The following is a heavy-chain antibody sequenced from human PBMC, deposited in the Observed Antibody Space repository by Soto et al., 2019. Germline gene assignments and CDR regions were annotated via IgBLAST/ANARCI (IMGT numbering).Heavy chain of an antibody. CDR3: AKEPRGYSSGWPDY. J-gene: IGHJ4*02. CDR1: GFTFSSYG. V-gene: IGHV3-30*18. CDR2: ISYDGSNK. Sequence: GGSLRLPCAASGFTFSSYGMHWVRQAPGKGLEWVAVISYDGSNKYYADSVKGRFTISRDNSKNTLYLQMNSLRAEDTAVYYCAKEPRGYSSGWPDYWGQGTLVTVSS. D-gene: IGHD6-19*01.